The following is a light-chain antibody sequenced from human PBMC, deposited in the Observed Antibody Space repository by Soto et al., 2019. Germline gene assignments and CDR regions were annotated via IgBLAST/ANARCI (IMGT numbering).Light chain of an antibody. Sequence: DIQMTQSPSSLSASVGDRVTISCRSSENISNYLIWYRQKPGKAPELLMYVGSTLESGVPSRFSGSGLGTAFTLTIKSLQPEDFGVYYCQQSYIVPYTFGRGTSLDI. V-gene: IGKV1-39*01. CDR1: ENISNY. J-gene: IGKJ2*01. CDR2: VGS. CDR3: QQSYIVPYT.